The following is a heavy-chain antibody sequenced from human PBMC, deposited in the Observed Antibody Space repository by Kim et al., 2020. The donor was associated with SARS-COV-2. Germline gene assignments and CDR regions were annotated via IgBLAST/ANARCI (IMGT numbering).Heavy chain of an antibody. Sequence: SETLSLICTVSGGSISSYYWSWIRQPPGKGLEWIGYIYYSGSTNYNPSLKSRVTISVDTSKNQFSLKLSSVTSADTAVYYCSRGLRFLEWFPYFDYWGQG. CDR3: SRGLRFLEWFPYFDY. D-gene: IGHD3-3*01. J-gene: IGHJ4*02. CDR2: IYYSGST. CDR1: GGSISSYY. V-gene: IGHV4-59*01.